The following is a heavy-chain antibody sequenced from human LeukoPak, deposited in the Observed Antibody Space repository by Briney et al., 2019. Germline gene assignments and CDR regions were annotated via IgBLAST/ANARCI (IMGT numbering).Heavy chain of an antibody. Sequence: GGSLRLSCAASGFTFSSYWMHWVRQAPGKGLVWVSRINSDGSSTSYADSVKGRFTISRDNAKNTLYLQMNSLRAEDTAVYYCARRSVGVVIRGYGYYYHGMDVWGQGTTVTVSS. D-gene: IGHD3-3*01. V-gene: IGHV3-74*01. CDR1: GFTFSSYW. J-gene: IGHJ6*02. CDR3: ARRSVGVVIRGYGYYYHGMDV. CDR2: INSDGSST.